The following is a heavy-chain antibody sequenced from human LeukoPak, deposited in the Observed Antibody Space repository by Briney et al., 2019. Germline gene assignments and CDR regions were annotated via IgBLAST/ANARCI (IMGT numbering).Heavy chain of an antibody. J-gene: IGHJ4*02. V-gene: IGHV4-34*01. Sequence: PSETLSLTCAVYGGSFSGYYWSWIRQPPGKGLEWIGEINHSGSTNYNPSLKSRVTISVDTSKNQFSLKLSSVTAADTAVYYCAREYDILTGYQGLFDYWGQGTLVTVSS. CDR2: INHSGST. CDR3: AREYDILTGYQGLFDY. D-gene: IGHD3-9*01. CDR1: GGSFSGYY.